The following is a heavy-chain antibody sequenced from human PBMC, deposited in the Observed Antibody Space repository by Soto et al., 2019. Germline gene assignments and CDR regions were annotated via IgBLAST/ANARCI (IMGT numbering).Heavy chain of an antibody. Sequence: PGGSLRLSCVASGFTFGSRAMSWVRQAPGEGLEWVATITDTGGDSKSADSVGGRFAISRDNSKNTLYLQMGRLRAEDSAVYYCVRGSGDSYPGSRIFDFWGVGTPVTVSS. D-gene: IGHD3-10*01. CDR2: ITDTGGDS. J-gene: IGHJ4*02. CDR3: VRGSGDSYPGSRIFDF. V-gene: IGHV3-23*01. CDR1: GFTFGSRA.